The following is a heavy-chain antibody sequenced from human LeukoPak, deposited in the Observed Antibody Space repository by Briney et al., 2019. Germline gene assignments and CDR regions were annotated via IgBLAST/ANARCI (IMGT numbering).Heavy chain of an antibody. CDR1: GFTFNTYG. V-gene: IGHV3-33*01. Sequence: GGSLRLSCAAAGFTFNTYGMHWLRQAPGNRLEWVALIWYDGSNKYYADSVKGRFTISRDNSRDTLFLQMNSLRVEDSAVYYCARDRGMNIVNAGPRPGYIDCWGQGTLVTVSS. CDR2: IWYDGSNK. J-gene: IGHJ4*02. D-gene: IGHD5-12*01. CDR3: ARDRGMNIVNAGPRPGYIDC.